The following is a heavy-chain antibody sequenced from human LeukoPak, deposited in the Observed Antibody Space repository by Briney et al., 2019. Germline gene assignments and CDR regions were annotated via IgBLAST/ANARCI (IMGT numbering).Heavy chain of an antibody. J-gene: IGHJ4*02. CDR1: GFTFSSSA. D-gene: IGHD1-7*01. V-gene: IGHV3-23*01. Sequence: PGGSLRLSCAASGFTFSSSAMSWVRQAPGKGLEWVSTITGDGDATDYAASVKGRFTVSRDNSKNTLYLQMNSLRAEDTAVYYCAKAGTPGTPFDYWGQGTLVTVSS. CDR2: ITGDGDAT. CDR3: AKAGTPGTPFDY.